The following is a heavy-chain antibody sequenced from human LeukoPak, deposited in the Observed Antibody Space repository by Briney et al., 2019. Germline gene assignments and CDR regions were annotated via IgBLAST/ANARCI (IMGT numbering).Heavy chain of an antibody. CDR1: GGSISSYY. CDR3: ARERYSSGMDV. J-gene: IGHJ6*03. D-gene: IGHD6-19*01. CDR2: IYYGGST. V-gene: IGHV4-59*01. Sequence: SETLSLTCTVSGGSISSYYWSWIRQPPGKGLEWIGYIYYGGSTNYNPSLKSRVTISVDTSKNQFSQKLSSVTAADTAVYYCARERYSSGMDVWGKGTTVTVSS.